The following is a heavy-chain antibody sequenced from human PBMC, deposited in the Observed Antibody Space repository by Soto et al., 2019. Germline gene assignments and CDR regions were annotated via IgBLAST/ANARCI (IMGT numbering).Heavy chain of an antibody. V-gene: IGHV4-4*02. D-gene: IGHD2-2*01. Sequence: SETLSLTCAVSGGSISSSNWWSWVRQPPGKGLEWIGEIYHSGSTNYNPSLKSRVTISVDKSKNQFSLKLSSVTAADTAVYYCAREGVVPAANRNYYYYGMDVWGQGTTVT. CDR3: AREGVVPAANRNYYYYGMDV. CDR1: GGSISSSNW. J-gene: IGHJ6*02. CDR2: IYHSGST.